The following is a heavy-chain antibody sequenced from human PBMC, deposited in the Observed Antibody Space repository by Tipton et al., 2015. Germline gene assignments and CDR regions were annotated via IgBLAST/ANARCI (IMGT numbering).Heavy chain of an antibody. CDR2: IYYSGST. D-gene: IGHD5-24*01. Sequence: TLSLTCTVSGGSISRYYWSWIRQPPGKGLEWIGYIYYSGSTNYNPSLKSRVTVLLDTSKTQFSLTLNSVAAADTAVYYCARDLEHGMDVWGHGTTVTVSS. CDR3: ARDLEHGMDV. V-gene: IGHV4-59*01. J-gene: IGHJ6*02. CDR1: GGSISRYY.